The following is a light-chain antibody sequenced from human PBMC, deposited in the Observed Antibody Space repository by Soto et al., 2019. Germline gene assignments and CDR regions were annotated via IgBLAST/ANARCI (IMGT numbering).Light chain of an antibody. CDR1: QSISSY. Sequence: DIQMTQSPSSLSASVGDRVTITCRASQSISSYLNWYHQKPGKAPKLLIYAASSLESGVPSRFSGSGSGTDFTLTISSLQYEDFATYYCQQSYSIPFTFGPGTKVDIK. V-gene: IGKV1-39*01. J-gene: IGKJ3*01. CDR2: AAS. CDR3: QQSYSIPFT.